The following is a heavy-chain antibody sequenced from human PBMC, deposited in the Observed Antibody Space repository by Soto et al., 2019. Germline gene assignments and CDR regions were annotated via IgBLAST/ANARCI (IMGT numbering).Heavy chain of an antibody. J-gene: IGHJ6*02. CDR3: ARESHYDFWSGYKGSNLAVYYYGMDV. CDR2: IYYSGST. V-gene: IGHV4-31*03. CDR1: GGSISSGGYY. D-gene: IGHD3-3*01. Sequence: TLSLTCTVSGGSISSGGYYWSWIRQHPGKGLEWIGYIYYSGSTYYNPSLKSRVTISVDTSKNQFSLKLSSVTAADTAVYYCARESHYDFWSGYKGSNLAVYYYGMDVWGQGTTVTVSS.